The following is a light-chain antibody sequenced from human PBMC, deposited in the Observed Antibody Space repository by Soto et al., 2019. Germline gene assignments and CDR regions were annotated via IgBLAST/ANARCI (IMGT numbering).Light chain of an antibody. CDR1: QSVSSN. CDR3: QQYNNWPPWT. V-gene: IGKV3-15*01. J-gene: IGKJ1*01. CDR2: GAS. Sequence: IVFLLNPSTLSLSPGERATLSCRASQSVSSNLAWYQQKPGQAPRLLIYGASTRATGIPARFSGSGSGTEFTLTISSLQSEDFAVYYCQQYNNWPPWTFGQGTKVDI.